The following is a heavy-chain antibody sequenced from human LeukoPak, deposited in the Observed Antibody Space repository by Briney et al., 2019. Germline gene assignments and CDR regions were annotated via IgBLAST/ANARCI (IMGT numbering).Heavy chain of an antibody. CDR1: GFTFSSYA. Sequence: NPGGSLRLSCAASGFTFSSYAMSWVRQAPGKGLEWVSSISSSSSYIYYADSVKGRFTISRDNAKNSLYLQMNSLRAEDTAVYYCACSQYSSSWDTNRFDYWGQGTLVTVSS. V-gene: IGHV3-21*01. D-gene: IGHD6-13*01. J-gene: IGHJ4*02. CDR3: ACSQYSSSWDTNRFDY. CDR2: ISSSSSYI.